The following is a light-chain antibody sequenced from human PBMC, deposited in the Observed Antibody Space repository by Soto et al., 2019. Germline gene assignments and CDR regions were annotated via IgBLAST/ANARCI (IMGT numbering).Light chain of an antibody. Sequence: QSALTQPASVSGSPGQSITISCTGTSSDVGGYNYVSWYQQHPGKAPRHVVYDVSHRPSGVSNRFSGAKSGNKASLPISGLQAADEADYYCCSSASSSNVVFGGGTKVTVL. CDR1: SSDVGGYNY. CDR2: DVS. CDR3: CSSASSSNVV. J-gene: IGLJ2*01. V-gene: IGLV2-14*01.